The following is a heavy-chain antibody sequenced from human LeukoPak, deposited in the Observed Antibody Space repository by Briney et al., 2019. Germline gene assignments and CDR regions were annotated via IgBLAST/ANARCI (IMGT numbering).Heavy chain of an antibody. V-gene: IGHV3-23*01. Sequence: GGSLRLSCAASGFTFSSYAMSWVRQAPGKGLEWVSAISWSGGSTYYADPVKGRFTISRDNSKNTLYMQMNSLRAEDTAIYYCTRDPSGSDPDFDFWGQGTLVIVSS. CDR2: ISWSGGST. CDR3: TRDPSGSDPDFDF. J-gene: IGHJ4*02. CDR1: GFTFSSYA. D-gene: IGHD3-10*01.